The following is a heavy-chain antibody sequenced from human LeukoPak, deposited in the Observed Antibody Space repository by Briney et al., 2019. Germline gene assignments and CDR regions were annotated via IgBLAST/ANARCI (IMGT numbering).Heavy chain of an antibody. V-gene: IGHV4-39*07. J-gene: IGHJ5*02. D-gene: IGHD3-9*01. Sequence: SETLSLTCTVSGASINNSSYYWGWIRQPPGKGLEWIGTIYYSGSTYYSPSLPSRVTISVDTSKNHFSLNLSSVTAADTAVYYCARTDYDVLSWGQGTLATVSS. CDR1: GASINNSSYY. CDR2: IYYSGST. CDR3: ARTDYDVLS.